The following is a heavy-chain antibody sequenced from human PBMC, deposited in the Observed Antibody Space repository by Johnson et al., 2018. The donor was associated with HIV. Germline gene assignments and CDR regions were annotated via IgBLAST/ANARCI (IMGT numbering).Heavy chain of an antibody. CDR3: ASDWGSRHAFDI. D-gene: IGHD7-27*01. CDR1: GFTFSSYD. V-gene: IGHV3-30*04. CDR2: ISYDGSNK. Sequence: VQLVESGEGVVQPGRSLRLSCAASGFTFSSYDMHWVRQAPGKGLEWVAVISYDGSNKYYADSVKGRFTISRDNSKNTLYLQMNSLRAEDTAVYYCASDWGSRHAFDIWGQGTMVTVSS. J-gene: IGHJ3*02.